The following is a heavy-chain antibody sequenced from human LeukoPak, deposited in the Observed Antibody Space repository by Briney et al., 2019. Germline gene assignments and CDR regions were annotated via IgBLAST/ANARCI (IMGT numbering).Heavy chain of an antibody. J-gene: IGHJ4*02. D-gene: IGHD3-3*01. Sequence: SSETLSLTCTVSGGSTSSDYWSWIRQPPGKGLEWIGYIYYSGSTNYNPSLKSRVTISVDTSKNQFSLKLSSVTAADTAVYYCARQSSGGYYGYWGQGTLVTVSS. CDR2: IYYSGST. CDR1: GGSTSSDY. V-gene: IGHV4-59*08. CDR3: ARQSSGGYYGY.